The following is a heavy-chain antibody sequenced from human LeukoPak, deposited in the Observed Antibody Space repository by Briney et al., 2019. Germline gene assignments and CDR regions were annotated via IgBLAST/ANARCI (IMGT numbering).Heavy chain of an antibody. CDR2: ISYDGSNK. D-gene: IGHD1-1*01. CDR3: AKAGNDGDDYFDY. Sequence: GGSLRLSCAASGFTFSNFAMHWVRQAPGKGLEWVALISYDGSNKYYADSVKGRFTISRDNSKNTLYLQMNSLRAEDTAVYYCAKAGNDGDDYFDYWGQGTLVTVSS. CDR1: GFTFSNFA. V-gene: IGHV3-30-3*01. J-gene: IGHJ4*02.